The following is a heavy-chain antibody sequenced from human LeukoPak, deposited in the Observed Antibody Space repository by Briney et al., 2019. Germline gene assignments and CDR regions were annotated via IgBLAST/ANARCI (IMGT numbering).Heavy chain of an antibody. J-gene: IGHJ4*02. Sequence: ASVKFSCKASGGTFSSYAISWVRQAPGRGLEWMGGIIPIFGTANYAQKFQGRVMITTDESTSTAYMELSSLRSEDTAVYYCAREDGPQGYWGQGTLVTVSS. D-gene: IGHD5-24*01. CDR3: AREDGPQGY. CDR2: IIPIFGTA. CDR1: GGTFSSYA. V-gene: IGHV1-69*05.